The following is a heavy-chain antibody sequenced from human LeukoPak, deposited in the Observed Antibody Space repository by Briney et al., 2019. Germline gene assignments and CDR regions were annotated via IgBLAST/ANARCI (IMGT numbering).Heavy chain of an antibody. V-gene: IGHV4-39*01. CDR3: ASQRNDYYDSSGHDY. CDR1: GDSTSNINYY. CDR2: IYYSGST. D-gene: IGHD3-22*01. Sequence: SETLSLTCTVSGDSTSNINYYWGWIRQPPGKGLEWIGSIYYSGSTHYNPSLKSRVTISVDTSKNQFSLKLSSVTAADTAVYYCASQRNDYYDSSGHDYWGQGTLVTVSS. J-gene: IGHJ4*02.